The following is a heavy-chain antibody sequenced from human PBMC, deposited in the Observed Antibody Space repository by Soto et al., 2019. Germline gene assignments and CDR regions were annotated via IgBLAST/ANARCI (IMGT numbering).Heavy chain of an antibody. Sequence: QVQLQESGPGLVKPSETLSPTCTVPGGSISSYYWSWIRQPPGKGLEWIGYIYYSGSTNYNPSLKSRVTMSVDTSKTQFSLKLSSVTAADTAVYYCAREVAADLWGQGTLVTVSS. V-gene: IGHV4-59*01. J-gene: IGHJ5*02. CDR1: GGSISSYY. CDR3: AREVAADL. CDR2: IYYSGST. D-gene: IGHD6-6*01.